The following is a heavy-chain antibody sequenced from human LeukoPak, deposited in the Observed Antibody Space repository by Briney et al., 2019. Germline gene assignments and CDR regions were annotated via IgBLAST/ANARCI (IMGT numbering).Heavy chain of an antibody. V-gene: IGHV1-69*08. CDR3: ARESVAGGFEY. CDR1: GGTFSSYN. CDR2: IIPMQGTP. D-gene: IGHD6-19*01. J-gene: IGHJ4*02. Sequence: GASVKVSCKASGGTFSSYNFIWVRQAPGQGLEWMGGIIPMQGTPNYAQKFQDGVTISADKSTTTVYMALSSLRYEDTAMYYCARESVAGGFEYWGQGTLVTVSS.